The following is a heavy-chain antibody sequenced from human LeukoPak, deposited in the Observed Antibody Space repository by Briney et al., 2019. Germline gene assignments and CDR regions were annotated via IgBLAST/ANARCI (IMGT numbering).Heavy chain of an antibody. CDR2: INPNSGGT. CDR3: ARGYYPLAVAGAYRNYLDY. J-gene: IGHJ4*02. Sequence: ASVKVSCKASGYTFTGYYMHWVRQAPGQGLEWMGWINPNSGGTNYAQKFQGRVTMTRDTSINTAYMELSRLTSDDTAVYYCARGYYPLAVAGAYRNYLDYWGRGSLVTVSS. CDR1: GYTFTGYY. D-gene: IGHD6-19*01. V-gene: IGHV1-2*02.